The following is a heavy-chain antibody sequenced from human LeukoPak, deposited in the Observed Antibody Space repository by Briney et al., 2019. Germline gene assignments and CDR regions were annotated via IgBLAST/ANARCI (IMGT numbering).Heavy chain of an antibody. CDR2: INHSGST. CDR3: ARASLRPTYMVRGVIGVRYWFDP. CDR1: GGSLSGYY. Sequence: SETLSLTCAVYGGSLSGYYWSGIRQPPGKGRECIGEINHSGSTNYNPSLKSRVTISVDTSKNQFSLKLSSVTAADTAVYYCARASLRPTYMVRGVIGVRYWFDPWGQGTLVTVSS. D-gene: IGHD3-10*01. J-gene: IGHJ5*02. V-gene: IGHV4-34*01.